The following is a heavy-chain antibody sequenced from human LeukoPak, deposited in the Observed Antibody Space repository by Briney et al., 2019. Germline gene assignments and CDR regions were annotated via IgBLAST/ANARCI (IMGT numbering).Heavy chain of an antibody. CDR1: GFTFSSYG. CDR3: ARENSGYLDY. D-gene: IGHD1-7*01. J-gene: IGHJ4*02. V-gene: IGHV3-30*03. CDR2: ISYDGSNK. Sequence: GGSLRLSCAASGFTFSSYGMHWVRQAPGKGLEWVAVISYDGSNKYYADSVKGRFTISRDNAKNSLYLQMNSLRVDDTAVYYCARENSGYLDYWGQGTLVTVSS.